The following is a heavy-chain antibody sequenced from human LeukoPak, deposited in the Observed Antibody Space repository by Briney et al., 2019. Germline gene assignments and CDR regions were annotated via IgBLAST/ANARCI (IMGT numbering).Heavy chain of an antibody. J-gene: IGHJ5*02. CDR3: ARDPSRGGGLVPAVDPGFDP. CDR1: GYTFTSYY. D-gene: IGHD2-2*01. Sequence: GASVKVSCKASGYTFTSYYMHWVRQAPGQGLEWMGIINPSGGSTSYAQKFQGRVTMTRDTSTSTVYMELSSLRSEDTAVYYCARDPSRGGGLVPAVDPGFDPWGQGTLVTVSS. V-gene: IGHV1-46*01. CDR2: INPSGGST.